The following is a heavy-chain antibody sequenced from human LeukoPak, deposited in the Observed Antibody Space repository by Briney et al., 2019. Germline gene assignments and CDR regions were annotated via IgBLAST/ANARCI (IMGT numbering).Heavy chain of an antibody. CDR2: ISSSSSYI. V-gene: IGHV3-21*01. J-gene: IGHJ5*02. CDR3: ARSPTLYNWFDP. CDR1: GFTFSSYS. Sequence: GGSLRLSCAASGFTFSSYSMNWVSQAPGKGLEWVSSISSSSSYIYYADSVKGRFTISRDNAKNSLYLQMNSLRAEDTAVYYCARSPTLYNWFDPWGQGTLVTVSS.